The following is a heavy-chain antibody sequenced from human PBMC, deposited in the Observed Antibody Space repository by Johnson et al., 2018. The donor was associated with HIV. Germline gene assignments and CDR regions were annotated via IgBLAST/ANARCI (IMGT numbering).Heavy chain of an antibody. Sequence: QVQLVESGGGVVQPGRSLRLSCAASGFTFSSYAMHWVRQAPGKGLEWVAVISSDGSNKYFAVSVTGRFSISRDNAKNSLYLQMNSLRAEDTALYYCARVRGDCNGASCYRWGTFDIWGQGTMVTVSS. D-gene: IGHD2-15*01. CDR2: ISSDGSNK. CDR3: ARVRGDCNGASCYRWGTFDI. V-gene: IGHV3-30*04. CDR1: GFTFSSYA. J-gene: IGHJ3*02.